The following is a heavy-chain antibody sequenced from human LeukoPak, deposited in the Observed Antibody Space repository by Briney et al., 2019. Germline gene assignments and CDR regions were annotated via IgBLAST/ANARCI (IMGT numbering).Heavy chain of an antibody. CDR3: ARSYSGSHTYYFDY. CDR1: GFTFSSYG. Sequence: GRSLRLSCAASGFTFSSYGMHWVSQAPGKGLEWVAVIWYDGSNKYYADSVKGRFTISRDNSKNTLYLQMNSLRAEDTAVYYCARSYSGSHTYYFDYWGQGTLVTVSS. CDR2: IWYDGSNK. V-gene: IGHV3-33*01. J-gene: IGHJ4*02. D-gene: IGHD1-26*01.